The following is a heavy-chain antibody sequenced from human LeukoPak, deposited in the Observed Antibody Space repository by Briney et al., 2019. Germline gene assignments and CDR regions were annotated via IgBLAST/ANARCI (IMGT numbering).Heavy chain of an antibody. V-gene: IGHV3-30-3*01. D-gene: IGHD5-18*01. J-gene: IGHJ4*02. CDR1: GFTFSSYA. CDR3: AKDIAQGYTFGSIEQDY. CDR2: ISYDGNNK. Sequence: PGGSLRLSCAASGFTFSSYAMHWVRQAPGKGLEWVADISYDGNNKFYGDSVKGRVSISRDNSKNTLYLQMNSLRTEDTAVYYCAKDIAQGYTFGSIEQDYWGQGTLVTVSS.